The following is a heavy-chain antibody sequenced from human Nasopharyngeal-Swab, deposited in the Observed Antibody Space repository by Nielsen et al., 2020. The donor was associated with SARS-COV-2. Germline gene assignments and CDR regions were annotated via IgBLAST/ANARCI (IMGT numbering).Heavy chain of an antibody. D-gene: IGHD1-14*01. V-gene: IGHV3-21*01. CDR2: ISSSSSYI. CDR3: ARDGEPELYYFDY. Sequence: VRQMPGKGLGWVSSISSSSSYIYYADSVKGRFTISRDNAKNSLYLQMNSLRAEDTAVYYCARDGEPELYYFDYWGQGTLVTVSS. J-gene: IGHJ4*02.